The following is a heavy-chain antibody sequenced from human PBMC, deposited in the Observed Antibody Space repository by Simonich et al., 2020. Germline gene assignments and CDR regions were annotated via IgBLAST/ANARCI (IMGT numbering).Heavy chain of an antibody. CDR3: ARDYSNYDAFDI. Sequence: EVQLVESGGGLVQPGGSLRLSCAASGFTISSYWMHWVRQAPGRGLVWVSGINSDVSSTSYADSGKGRFTITRDNAKNTLDLQMNSLRAEDTAVYYCARDYSNYDAFDIWGQGTMVTVSS. CDR2: INSDVSST. CDR1: GFTISSYW. D-gene: IGHD4-4*01. J-gene: IGHJ3*02. V-gene: IGHV3-74*01.